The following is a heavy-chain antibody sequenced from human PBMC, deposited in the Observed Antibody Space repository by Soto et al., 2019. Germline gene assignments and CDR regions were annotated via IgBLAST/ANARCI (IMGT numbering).Heavy chain of an antibody. CDR3: ARERAIAATGIFYY. CDR1: GFTFSNFV. D-gene: IGHD6-13*01. Sequence: QVQLVEAGGGAVQPGGSLRLSCAASGFTFSNFVMHWVRQAPGKGLEWVAATSYDGKNKDHADSVKGRFTISRDNSKNALYLQMNRLRHEATAVYFCARERAIAATGIFYYWGQGTLVTVSS. CDR2: TSYDGKNK. V-gene: IGHV3-30*04. J-gene: IGHJ4*02.